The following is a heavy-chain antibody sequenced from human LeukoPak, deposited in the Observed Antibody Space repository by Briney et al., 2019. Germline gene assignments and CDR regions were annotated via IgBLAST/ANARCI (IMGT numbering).Heavy chain of an antibody. D-gene: IGHD5-24*01. CDR3: ARARGRWLQGGSDY. J-gene: IGHJ4*02. CDR1: AFTFSRYG. CDR2: IRYDGSKK. Sequence: HAGGSLRLSCAASAFTFSRYGMHWVRQAPGKGLEWVTFIRYDGSKKYYADSVKGRFTISRDNSKNTLYLQMNSLRAEDTAVYYCARARGRWLQGGSDYWGQGTLVTVSS. V-gene: IGHV3-30*02.